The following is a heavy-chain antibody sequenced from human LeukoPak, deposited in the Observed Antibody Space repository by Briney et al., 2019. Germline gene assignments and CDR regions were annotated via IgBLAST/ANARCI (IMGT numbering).Heavy chain of an antibody. CDR3: ARGPPNWGFDY. D-gene: IGHD7-27*01. CDR1: GYTFTNYD. Sequence: ASVKVSCKASGYTFTNYDINWVRQATGQGLEWMGWMGSNSGDTGYAQKFQDRVTMTRDTFISTAYMELNNVRSEDTAVYYCARGPPNWGFDYWGQGTLVTVSS. V-gene: IGHV1-8*01. CDR2: MGSNSGDT. J-gene: IGHJ4*02.